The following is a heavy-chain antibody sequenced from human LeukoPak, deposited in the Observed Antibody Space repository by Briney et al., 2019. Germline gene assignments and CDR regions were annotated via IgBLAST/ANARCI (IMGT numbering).Heavy chain of an antibody. CDR2: INYSGST. J-gene: IGHJ5*02. CDR3: ARRGGRDGYNLNWFDP. V-gene: IGHV4-34*01. CDR1: GGSFSGYY. D-gene: IGHD5-24*01. Sequence: PSETLSLTCAVYGGSFSGYYWSWIPQPPRKGLEWIGEINYSGSTNYNPSLKSRVTISVDTSQNQFSLKLRLVTAADTAVYYCARRGGRDGYNLNWFDPWGQGTLVTVSS.